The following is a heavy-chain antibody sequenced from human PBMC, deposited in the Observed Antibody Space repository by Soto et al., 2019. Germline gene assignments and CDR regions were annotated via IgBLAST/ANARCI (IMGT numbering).Heavy chain of an antibody. D-gene: IGHD1-26*01. J-gene: IGHJ4*02. CDR1: GYSFTSLD. CDR3: ARGVTAGVDY. CDR2: MQPSSGRT. V-gene: IGHV1-8*01. Sequence: QVQLVQSGAEVREPGASVKVSCKASGYSFTSLDINWVRQTTGQGLEWMGWMQPSSGRTGYAQTFQGRVTMTRDTSIITAYMDLSSLTSDDPAFYYCARGVTAGVDYWGQGTLVTVSS.